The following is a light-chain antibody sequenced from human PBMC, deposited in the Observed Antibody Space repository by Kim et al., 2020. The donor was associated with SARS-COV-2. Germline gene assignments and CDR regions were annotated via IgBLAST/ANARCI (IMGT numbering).Light chain of an antibody. CDR2: GAS. Sequence: EIVMTQSPATLSVSPGERATLSCRASQSVSSNLAWYQQKPGQAPRLLIYGASTRATGIPARFSGSGSGTEFTLTISSLQSEDFAVYYCQKYNNWLTFGGGTKVDIK. CDR3: QKYNNWLT. V-gene: IGKV3-15*01. J-gene: IGKJ4*01. CDR1: QSVSSN.